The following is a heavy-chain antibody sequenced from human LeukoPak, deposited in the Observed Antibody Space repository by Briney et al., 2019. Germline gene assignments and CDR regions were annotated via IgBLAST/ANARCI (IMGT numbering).Heavy chain of an antibody. CDR3: SKDPWRPSSGPYMDV. V-gene: IGHV3-23*01. Sequence: GGSLRLSCAASGFSFSSYAITWVRPAPGKGLEWASALSGSGDSTYYSDSVKGRFPISRDNSKNTLYLQMNSLRAEDTAVYYCSKDPWRPSSGPYMDVWGKGTTVTVSS. D-gene: IGHD3-10*01. CDR1: GFSFSSYA. J-gene: IGHJ6*03. CDR2: LSGSGDST.